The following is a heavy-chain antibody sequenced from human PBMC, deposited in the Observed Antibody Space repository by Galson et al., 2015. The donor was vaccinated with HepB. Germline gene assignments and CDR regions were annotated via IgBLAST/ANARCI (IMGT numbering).Heavy chain of an antibody. CDR1: GFTFSSSG. D-gene: IGHD2-2*01. CDR2: ISYDGSNK. Sequence: LRLSCAASGFTFSSSGMHWVRQAPGKGLEWVAVISYDGSNKYYADSVKGRFTISRDNSKNTLYLQMNSLRAEDTAVYYCAKAYSSSTSCYEFDYWGQGTLVTVSS. CDR3: AKAYSSSTSCYEFDY. J-gene: IGHJ4*02. V-gene: IGHV3-30*18.